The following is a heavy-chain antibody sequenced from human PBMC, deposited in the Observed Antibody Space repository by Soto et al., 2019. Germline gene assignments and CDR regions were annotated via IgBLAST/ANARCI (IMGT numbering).Heavy chain of an antibody. CDR3: ARDVGKNY. Sequence: SETLSLTCSVSGASVSSYYWSWFRQPVGKGLEWIGRIHSSGNVNYNPSLESRVTMSLDTSKNQFSLRLSSLTAADTALYLCARDVGKNYWGQGTRVTVSS. CDR1: GASVSSYY. D-gene: IGHD3-10*01. J-gene: IGHJ4*02. CDR2: IHSSGNV. V-gene: IGHV4-4*07.